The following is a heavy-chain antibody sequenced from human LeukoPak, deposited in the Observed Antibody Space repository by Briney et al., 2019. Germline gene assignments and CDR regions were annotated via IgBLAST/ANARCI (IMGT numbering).Heavy chain of an antibody. CDR1: GYTFTSYY. D-gene: IGHD3-16*01. Sequence: ASVKVSCKASGYTFTSYYMHWVRQAPGQGLEWMGWISAYNGNTNYAQKLQGRVTMTTDTSTSTAYMELRSLRSDDTAVYYCARIKSAYYYGMDVWGQGTTVTVSS. CDR3: ARIKSAYYYGMDV. CDR2: ISAYNGNT. J-gene: IGHJ6*02. V-gene: IGHV1-18*04.